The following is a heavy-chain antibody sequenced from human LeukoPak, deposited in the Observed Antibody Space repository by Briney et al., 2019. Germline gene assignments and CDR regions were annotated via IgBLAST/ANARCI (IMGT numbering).Heavy chain of an antibody. CDR2: IRGSGGST. V-gene: IGHV3-23*01. CDR3: AKMGPDYYDSSGYYPDHIRGAFDI. CDR1: GFTFSSYA. J-gene: IGHJ3*02. Sequence: GGSLRLSCAASGFTFSSYAMSWVRQAPGKGLEWVSAIRGSGGSTYYADSVKGRFTISRDNSKNTLYLQMNSLRAEDTAVYYCAKMGPDYYDSSGYYPDHIRGAFDIWGQGTMVTVSS. D-gene: IGHD3-22*01.